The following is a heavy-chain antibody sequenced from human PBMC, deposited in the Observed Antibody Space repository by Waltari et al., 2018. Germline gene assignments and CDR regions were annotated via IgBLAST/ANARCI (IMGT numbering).Heavy chain of an antibody. CDR1: GFIFSDYW. CDR2: FKSEGGKT. CDR3: ARGGQVLNWPFDM. Sequence: EVQLVESGGGLVQPGGSLRLSCAASGFIFSDYWMHGVRQAPGKGLMGVFSFKSEGGKTAYGDFVKGRFTVSRETARNTLYLQMNSLSAEDTAVYYCARGGQVLNWPFDMWGQGTVVTVSS. J-gene: IGHJ3*02. V-gene: IGHV3-74*01. D-gene: IGHD2-2*01.